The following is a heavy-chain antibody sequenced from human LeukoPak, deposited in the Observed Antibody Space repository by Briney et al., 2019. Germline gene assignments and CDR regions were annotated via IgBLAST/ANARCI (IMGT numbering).Heavy chain of an antibody. D-gene: IGHD4-17*01. J-gene: IGHJ4*02. Sequence: KPGGSLRLSCAASGCTFRSYSMNWVRQAPGKRLEWLSSITSSGSHMYYADSVKGRFTISRDNAKSTLYLQMNSLSAEDTAVYYYATFMTTVTIPDYWGQGTLVTVSS. CDR2: ITSSGSHM. V-gene: IGHV3-21*06. CDR3: ATFMTTVTIPDY. CDR1: GCTFRSYS.